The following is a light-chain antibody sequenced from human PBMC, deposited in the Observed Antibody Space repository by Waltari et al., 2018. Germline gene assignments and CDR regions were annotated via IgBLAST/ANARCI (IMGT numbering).Light chain of an antibody. CDR3: AAWDESLSGWV. CDR2: RNN. V-gene: IGLV1-47*01. Sequence: QSVLTQPPSASGTPGQRVTISCSGSRSNIGSNYVFWYQQVPGTAPILLIFRNNQRPSGVADRFSGSKSGTSASLAISGLRSEDEADYYCAAWDESLSGWVFGAGTKLTV. CDR1: RSNIGSNY. J-gene: IGLJ3*02.